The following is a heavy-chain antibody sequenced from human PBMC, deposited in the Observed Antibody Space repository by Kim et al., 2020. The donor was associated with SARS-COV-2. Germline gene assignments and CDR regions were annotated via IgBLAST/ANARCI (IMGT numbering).Heavy chain of an antibody. CDR3: ARMGNDILTGYLVGAFDI. CDR1: GGSISSGGYY. D-gene: IGHD3-9*01. J-gene: IGHJ3*02. V-gene: IGHV4-31*03. CDR2: IYYSGST. Sequence: SETLSLTCTVSGGSISSGGYYWSWIRQHPGKGLEWIGYIYYSGSTYYNPSLKSRVTISVDTSKNQFSLKLSSVTAADTAVYYCARMGNDILTGYLVGAFDIWGQGTMVTVSS.